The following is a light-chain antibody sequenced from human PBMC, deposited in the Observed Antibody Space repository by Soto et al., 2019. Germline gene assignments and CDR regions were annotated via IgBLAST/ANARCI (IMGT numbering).Light chain of an antibody. V-gene: IGKV3-15*01. Sequence: EIVMTQSPATLSVSPGERATLSCRVSQSVSSNLAWYQQTPGQAPRLLIYDASTRATGIPARFSGSGSGTEFTLTISSLQSEHFAVYYCQQYNNWPWTFGQGTKVEIK. CDR1: QSVSSN. CDR2: DAS. J-gene: IGKJ1*01. CDR3: QQYNNWPWT.